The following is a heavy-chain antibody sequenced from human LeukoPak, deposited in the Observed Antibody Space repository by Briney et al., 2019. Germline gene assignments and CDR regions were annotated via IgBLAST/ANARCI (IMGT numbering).Heavy chain of an antibody. Sequence: GGTLRLSCAASGFTFSSYGMSWVRQAPGKGLEWVSVISGSGDRTYYADSVKGRFTISRDDSKNTLYLQMNSLRAEDTAVHYCARDTSLGYWGQGTLVTVSS. CDR2: ISGSGDRT. CDR1: GFTFSSYG. CDR3: ARDTSLGY. V-gene: IGHV3-23*01. J-gene: IGHJ4*02. D-gene: IGHD3-16*01.